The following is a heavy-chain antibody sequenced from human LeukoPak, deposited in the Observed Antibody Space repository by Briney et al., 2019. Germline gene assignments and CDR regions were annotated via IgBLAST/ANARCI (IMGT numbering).Heavy chain of an antibody. CDR3: ARQTPYCSSASCPFDY. CDR2: IYPGDSDT. Sequence: HGGSLKISRQGSGYSFTNYWIGWVRQMPGKGLEWMGIIYPGDSDTRYSPSFQGQVTISADKSISTAYLQWSSLKASDTAMYYCARQTPYCSSASCPFDYWGQGTLVTVSS. V-gene: IGHV5-51*01. J-gene: IGHJ4*02. CDR1: GYSFTNYW. D-gene: IGHD2-2*01.